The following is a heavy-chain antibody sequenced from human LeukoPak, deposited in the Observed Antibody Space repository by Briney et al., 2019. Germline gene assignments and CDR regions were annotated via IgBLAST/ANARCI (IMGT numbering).Heavy chain of an antibody. CDR3: AREGAVSMVRGVMLREYYMDV. CDR1: GFTFSSYS. D-gene: IGHD3-10*01. V-gene: IGHV3-48*01. J-gene: IGHJ6*03. Sequence: GGSLRLSCAASGFTFSSYSMNWVRQAPGKGLEWVSYISSSSTIYYADSVKGRFTISRDNAKNSLYLQMNSLRAEDTALYHCAREGAVSMVRGVMLREYYMDVWGKGTTVTISS. CDR2: ISSSSTI.